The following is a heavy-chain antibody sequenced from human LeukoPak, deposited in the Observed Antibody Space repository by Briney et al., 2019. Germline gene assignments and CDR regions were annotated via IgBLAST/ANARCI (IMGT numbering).Heavy chain of an antibody. CDR1: GYTFTNYW. V-gene: IGHV5-51*01. D-gene: IGHD2-2*01. CDR2: MYPGDSDT. J-gene: IGHJ4*02. CDR3: ARHRSRTSPRPGFDY. Sequence: GASLKISCKGSGYTFTNYWIGWVRQMPGKGLEWIAIMYPGDSDTRYSPSFQGQVTISADKSITTAYLQWSSLKASDTAMYYCARHRSRTSPRPGFDYWGQGTLVTVSS.